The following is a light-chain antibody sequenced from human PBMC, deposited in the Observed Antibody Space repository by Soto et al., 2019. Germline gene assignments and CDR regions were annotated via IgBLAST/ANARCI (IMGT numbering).Light chain of an antibody. CDR3: QQRSNVTPIT. CDR1: QSVSSY. Sequence: EIVLTQSPATLSLSPGERATLSCRASQSVSSYLAWYQQKPGQAPRLLIYDASNRATGIPARFSGSGSGTDFTLTISSLEPEDFAVYYCQQRSNVTPITFGQGARLEVK. J-gene: IGKJ5*01. CDR2: DAS. V-gene: IGKV3-11*01.